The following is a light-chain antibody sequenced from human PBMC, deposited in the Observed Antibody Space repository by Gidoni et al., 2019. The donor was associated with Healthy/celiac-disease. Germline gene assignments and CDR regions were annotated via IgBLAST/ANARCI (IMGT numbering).Light chain of an antibody. CDR2: AAS. V-gene: IGKV1-39*01. CDR3: QQSYS. CDR1: QSISSY. Sequence: DTQMTHSPSSLSASVGDRVTITCRASQSISSYLNWYQQKPGKAPKLLIYAASSLQSGVPSRFSGSGSGTDFTLTISSLQPEDFATYYCQQSYSFGPGTKVDIK. J-gene: IGKJ3*01.